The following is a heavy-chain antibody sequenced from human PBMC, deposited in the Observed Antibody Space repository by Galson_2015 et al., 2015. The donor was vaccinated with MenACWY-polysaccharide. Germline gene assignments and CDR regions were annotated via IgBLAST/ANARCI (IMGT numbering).Heavy chain of an antibody. V-gene: IGHV3-33*01. Sequence: SLRLSCAASGSRFSNSGMHWVRQAPGKGLEWVAVIQYDGSKIVYADSVKGRFTISRDNSKNTLFLEMNSLGAEDTAVYYCAREGSRSLFHAFDKWGTGTTVTVS. CDR2: IQYDGSKI. CDR3: AREGSRSLFHAFDK. J-gene: IGHJ3*02. D-gene: IGHD6-6*01. CDR1: GSRFSNSG.